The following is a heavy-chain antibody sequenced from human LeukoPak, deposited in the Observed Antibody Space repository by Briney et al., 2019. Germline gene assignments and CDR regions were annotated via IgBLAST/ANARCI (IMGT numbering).Heavy chain of an antibody. J-gene: IGHJ4*02. Sequence: ALSLTCTVSGGSISSGGYYWSWIRQHPGKGLEWIGYIYYSGSTYYNPSLKSRLTISVDTSKNQFSLNLRSVTAADTAVYYCARWGYGDFSYWGQGTLVTVSS. V-gene: IGHV4-31*03. CDR2: IYYSGST. D-gene: IGHD4-17*01. CDR1: GGSISSGGYY. CDR3: ARWGYGDFSY.